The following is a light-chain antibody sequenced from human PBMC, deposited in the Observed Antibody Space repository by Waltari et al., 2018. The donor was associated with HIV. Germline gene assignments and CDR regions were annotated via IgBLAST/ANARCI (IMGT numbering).Light chain of an antibody. CDR1: QSLRRTY. CDR2: GAS. J-gene: IGKJ5*01. CDR3: QQYDNSPVT. V-gene: IGKV3-20*01. Sequence: DIVLTQSPDPLSLSPGEGATLSCSASQSLRRTYLAWYQQKPGQAPRLLIYGASTRATGIPDRFSGRGSGTDFTLTISRLEPEDFAVYYCQQYDNSPVTFGQGTRLEIK.